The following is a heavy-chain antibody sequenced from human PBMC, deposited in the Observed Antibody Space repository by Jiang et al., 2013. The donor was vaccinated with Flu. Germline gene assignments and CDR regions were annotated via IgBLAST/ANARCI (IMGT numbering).Heavy chain of an antibody. J-gene: IGHJ6*02. Sequence: GASVRVSCKASGYTFTSYAMHWVRQAPGQRLEWMGWINAGNGNTKYSQKFQGRVTITRDTSASTAYMELSSLRSEDTAVYYCARDLRYYGSGSRSIYYYYYYGMDVWGQGTTVTVSS. CDR2: INAGNGNT. V-gene: IGHV1-3*01. CDR1: GYTFTSYA. D-gene: IGHD3-10*01. CDR3: ARDLRYYGSGSRSIYYYYYYGMDV.